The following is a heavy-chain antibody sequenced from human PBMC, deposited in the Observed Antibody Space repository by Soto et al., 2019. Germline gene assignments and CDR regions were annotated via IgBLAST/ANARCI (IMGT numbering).Heavy chain of an antibody. V-gene: IGHV1-18*04. CDR2: ISADSGNT. Sequence: ASVKVSCKASGYTFTRYGISWGRQAPGQGLEWMGWISADSGNTNYAQKLQGRVTMTTDTSTNIGYMELRSLRSDDTAVYYCASSGWLDLYYFDYWGQGTLVTVSS. CDR3: ASSGWLDLYYFDY. D-gene: IGHD6-19*01. J-gene: IGHJ4*02. CDR1: GYTFTRYG.